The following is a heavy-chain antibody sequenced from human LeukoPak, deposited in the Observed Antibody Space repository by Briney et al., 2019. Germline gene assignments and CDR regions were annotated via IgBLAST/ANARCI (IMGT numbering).Heavy chain of an antibody. CDR2: IYYSGST. CDR3: ARVTGYMVENYFDY. Sequence: SETLSLTCTVSGGSINSYYWSWIRQPPGKGLEWIGYIYYSGSTNYNPSLKSRVTISVDTSKNQFSLRLSSVTAADTALYYCARVTGYMVENYFDYWGQGTLVTVSS. J-gene: IGHJ4*02. V-gene: IGHV4-59*01. D-gene: IGHD5-24*01. CDR1: GGSINSYY.